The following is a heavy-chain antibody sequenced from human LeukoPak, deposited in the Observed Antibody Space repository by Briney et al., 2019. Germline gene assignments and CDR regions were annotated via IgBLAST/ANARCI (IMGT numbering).Heavy chain of an antibody. CDR1: GYTFTGYY. V-gene: IGHV1-2*02. CDR3: ARPYCSSTSCLWYFDY. Sequence: ASVKVSCKASGYTFTGYYMHWVRQAPGQRLEWMGWINPNSGGTNYAQKFQGRVTMTRDTSISTAYMELSRLRSDDTAVYYCARPYCSSTSCLWYFDYSGQGTLVTVSS. J-gene: IGHJ4*02. CDR2: INPNSGGT. D-gene: IGHD2-2*01.